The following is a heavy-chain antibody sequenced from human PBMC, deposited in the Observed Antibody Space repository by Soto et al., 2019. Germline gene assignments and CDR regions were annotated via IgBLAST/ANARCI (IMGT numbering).Heavy chain of an antibody. D-gene: IGHD3-16*02. CDR2: ISGSGGST. CDR1: GFTFSSYA. Sequence: GGSLRLSCAASGFTFSSYAMSWVRQAPGKGLEWVSAISGSGGSTYYADSVKGRFTISRDNSKNTLYLQMNSLRAEDTAVYYCAKHLPHIMITFGGVIRWGQGTLVTVSS. CDR3: AKHLPHIMITFGGVIR. J-gene: IGHJ4*02. V-gene: IGHV3-23*01.